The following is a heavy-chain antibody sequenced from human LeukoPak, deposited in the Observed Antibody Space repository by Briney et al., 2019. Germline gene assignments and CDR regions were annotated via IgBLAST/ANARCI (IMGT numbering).Heavy chain of an antibody. J-gene: IGHJ4*02. CDR2: TYYRSKWYN. V-gene: IGHV6-1*01. CDR1: GDSVSSNSVA. Sequence: SQTLSLTSAISGDSVSSNSVAWNWIRQSPSRGVEWLGRTYYRSKWYNDYAVSVKSRITINPDTSKNQFSLQLNSVTPEDTAVYYCARDAGDPKYFDYWGQGTLVTVSS. D-gene: IGHD1-14*01. CDR3: ARDAGDPKYFDY.